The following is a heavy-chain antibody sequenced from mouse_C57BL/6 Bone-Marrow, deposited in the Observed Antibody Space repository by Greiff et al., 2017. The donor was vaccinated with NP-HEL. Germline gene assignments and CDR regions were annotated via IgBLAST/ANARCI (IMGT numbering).Heavy chain of an antibody. V-gene: IGHV8-8*01. CDR1: GFSLSTFGMG. J-gene: IGHJ3*01. D-gene: IGHD2-4*01. Sequence: QVTLKVSGPGILQPSQTLSLTCSFSGFSLSTFGMGVGWIRQPSGKGLEWLAHIWWDDDKYYNPALKSRLTISKDTSKNQVFLKIANVDTADPATYYCARIPYDYAWFAYWGQGTLVTVSA. CDR2: IWWDDDK. CDR3: ARIPYDYAWFAY.